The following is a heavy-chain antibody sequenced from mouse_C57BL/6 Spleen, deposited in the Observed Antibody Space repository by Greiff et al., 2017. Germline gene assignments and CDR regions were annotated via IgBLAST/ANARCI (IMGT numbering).Heavy chain of an antibody. CDR1: GFNIKDDY. Sequence: VQLKQSGAELVRPGASVKLSCTASGFNIKDDYMHWVKQRPEQGLEWIGWIDTENGDTEYASKFQGKATITADTSSNTAYLHLSSLTSEDTAVYYCTSWAVDYWGQGTTLTVSS. V-gene: IGHV14-4*01. CDR2: IDTENGDT. CDR3: TSWAVDY. J-gene: IGHJ2*01. D-gene: IGHD4-1*01.